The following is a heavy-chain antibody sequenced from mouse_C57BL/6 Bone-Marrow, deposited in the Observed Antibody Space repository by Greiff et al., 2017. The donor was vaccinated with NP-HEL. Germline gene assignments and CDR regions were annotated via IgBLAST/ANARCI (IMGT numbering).Heavy chain of an antibody. V-gene: IGHV14-1*01. CDR2: IDPEDGDT. CDR3: TTWPSIYYYGSSPYWYFDV. J-gene: IGHJ1*03. Sequence: VQLQQSGAEIVRPGASVKLSCTASGFNIKDYYMHWVKQRPEQGLEWIGRIDPEDGDTEYAPKFQGKATMTADTSSNTAYLQLSSLTSEDTAVYYCTTWPSIYYYGSSPYWYFDVWGTGTTVTVSS. D-gene: IGHD1-1*01. CDR1: GFNIKDYY.